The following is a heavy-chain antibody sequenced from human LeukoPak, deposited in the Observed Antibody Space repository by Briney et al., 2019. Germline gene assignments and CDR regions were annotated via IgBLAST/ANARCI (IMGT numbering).Heavy chain of an antibody. Sequence: GGSLRLSCEGSGFPFGSYVMSWVRQAPGKGLEWIAYINHNAEMIFYPDFVKGRFTISRDNPKKSLYLQMNALRYEDTAIYYCARGHDWAFDLWGQGTLVTVSS. CDR1: GFPFGSYV. V-gene: IGHV3-48*02. J-gene: IGHJ4*02. CDR2: INHNAEMI. D-gene: IGHD3-9*01. CDR3: ARGHDWAFDL.